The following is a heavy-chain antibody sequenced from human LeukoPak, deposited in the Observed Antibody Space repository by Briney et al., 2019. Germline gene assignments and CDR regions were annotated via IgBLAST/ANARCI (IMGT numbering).Heavy chain of an antibody. CDR3: AKRSPYCSSTSCPPEH. CDR1: GFTFSTYA. D-gene: IGHD2-2*01. Sequence: GGSQRLSCAASGFTFSTYALSWVRQAPGKGLEWVSVISGSGGGTYYADSVKGRFTISRDNSKNTLYLQMNSLRAEDTAVYYCAKRSPYCSSTSCPPEHWGQGTLVTVSS. V-gene: IGHV3-23*01. CDR2: ISGSGGGT. J-gene: IGHJ1*01.